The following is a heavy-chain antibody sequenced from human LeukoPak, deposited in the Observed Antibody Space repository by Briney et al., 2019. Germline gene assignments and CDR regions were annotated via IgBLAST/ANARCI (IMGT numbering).Heavy chain of an antibody. CDR2: INPSGGST. V-gene: IGHV1-46*01. CDR1: GYTFTSYF. J-gene: IGHJ4*02. D-gene: IGHD3-16*02. CDR3: ARVAYDYVWGSYRSPFYYFDY. Sequence: ASVKVSCKASGYTFTSYFMHWMRQAPGQGPEWMGIINPSGGSTSYAQKFQGRVTMTRDMSTSTVYMELSSLRSEDTAVYYCARVAYDYVWGSYRSPFYYFDYWGQGTLVTVSS.